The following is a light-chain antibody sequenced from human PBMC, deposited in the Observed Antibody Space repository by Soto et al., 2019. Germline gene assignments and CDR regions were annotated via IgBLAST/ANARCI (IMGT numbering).Light chain of an antibody. CDR2: GAS. J-gene: IGKJ3*01. V-gene: IGKV3-20*01. Sequence: EIVLTQSPGTLSLSPGERATLSCRASQSVSSSYLAWYQQKPGQAPRLLIYGASSRATGIPDRFSGSGSGTDFTLTISRMEPEDFVVYYCQQYGSSWTFGPGTKVDIK. CDR1: QSVSSSY. CDR3: QQYGSSWT.